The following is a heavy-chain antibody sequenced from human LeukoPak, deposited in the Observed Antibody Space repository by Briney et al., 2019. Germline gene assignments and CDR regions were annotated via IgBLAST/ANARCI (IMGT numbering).Heavy chain of an antibody. V-gene: IGHV1-18*01. CDR1: GFSFTTVG. J-gene: IGHJ4*02. D-gene: IGHD3-22*01. CDR3: AEGHDGSSYLFY. CDR2: ISTYSGNT. Sequence: ASVKVSCKASGFSFTTVGITWVRQAPGQGLEWMGWISTYSGNTNYAQKFQGRVTMNTETSTTTAYMELMSLTSEDTVVYYCAEGHDGSSYLFYWGQGTLVTVSS.